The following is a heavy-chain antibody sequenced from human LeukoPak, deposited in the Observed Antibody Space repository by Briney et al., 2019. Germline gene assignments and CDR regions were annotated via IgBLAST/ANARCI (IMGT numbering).Heavy chain of an antibody. CDR3: ARGDPAYYYDSSGLNWFDP. Sequence: TGESLKISCKGSGYSFTSYWIGWVRQMPGKGLEWMGIIYPGDSDTRYSPSFQGQVTISADKSISTAYLQWSSLKASDTAMYYCARGDPAYYYDSSGLNWFDPWGQGTLVTVSS. CDR1: GYSFTSYW. D-gene: IGHD3-22*01. V-gene: IGHV5-51*01. J-gene: IGHJ5*02. CDR2: IYPGDSDT.